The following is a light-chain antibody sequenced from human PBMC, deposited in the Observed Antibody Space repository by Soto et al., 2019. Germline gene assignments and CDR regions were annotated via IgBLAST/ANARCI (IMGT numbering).Light chain of an antibody. Sequence: DIQLTQSPSFLSASVGDRVTITCRASQGISSYLAWYQKKPGKAPKLLMYAASTLQSGVPSRFSGSGSGTEFTLTISSLQPEDFAVYYCQHYVTSPLTFGGGTKVDIK. CDR1: QGISSY. V-gene: IGKV1-9*01. J-gene: IGKJ4*01. CDR3: QHYVTSPLT. CDR2: AAS.